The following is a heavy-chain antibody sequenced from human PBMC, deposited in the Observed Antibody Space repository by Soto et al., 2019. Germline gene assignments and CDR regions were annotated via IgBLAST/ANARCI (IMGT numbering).Heavy chain of an antibody. D-gene: IGHD3-22*01. CDR3: ARTGYYDSSGYYEIDY. J-gene: IGHJ4*02. Sequence: ASVKVSCKASGGTFSSYAIIWVRQAPGQGLEWMGGIIPIFGTANYAQKFQGRVTITADESTSTAYMELSSLRSEDTAVYYCARTGYYDSSGYYEIDYWGQGTLVTVSS. CDR2: IIPIFGTA. CDR1: GGTFSSYA. V-gene: IGHV1-69*13.